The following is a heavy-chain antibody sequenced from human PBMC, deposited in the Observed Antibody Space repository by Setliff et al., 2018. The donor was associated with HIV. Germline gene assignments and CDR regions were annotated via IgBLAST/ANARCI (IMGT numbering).Heavy chain of an antibody. CDR3: ARHGSNWFDP. CDR2: IYYSGTT. D-gene: IGHD3-10*01. J-gene: IGHJ5*02. V-gene: IGHV4-39*01. CDR1: GGSISRSSYY. Sequence: PSETLSLTCTVSGGSISRSSYYWGWIRQPPGKGQEWIASIYYSGTTFYNPSLKSRVTIFVDTSKNQFSLRLSSVTAADTAVYYCARHGSNWFDPWGQGTLVTVSS.